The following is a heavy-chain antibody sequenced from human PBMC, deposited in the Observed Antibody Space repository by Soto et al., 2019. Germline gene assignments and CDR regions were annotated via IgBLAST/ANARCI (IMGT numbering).Heavy chain of an antibody. CDR2: IYYSGPT. Sequence: QVQLQESGPGLVKPSDTLSLTCAVSGYAISSSNWWGWIRQPPGKGLEWIGNIYYSGPTYDNPSLKSRVTMSVATSKNQFSLKLTAVTAVDTAVYYWARREIQGPIDYWGQGTLVTVSS. J-gene: IGHJ4*02. CDR3: ARREIQGPIDY. CDR1: GYAISSSNW. V-gene: IGHV4-28*01. D-gene: IGHD1-26*01.